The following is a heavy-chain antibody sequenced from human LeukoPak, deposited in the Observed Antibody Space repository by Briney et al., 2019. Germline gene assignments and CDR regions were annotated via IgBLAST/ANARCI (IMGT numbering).Heavy chain of an antibody. D-gene: IGHD3-10*01. CDR2: ISGSGGST. J-gene: IGHJ4*02. Sequence: GGSLRLSCAASGFTFSSYAMSWVRQAPGKGLEWVSAISGSGGSTYYADSVKGRFTISRDNSKTTLYLQMNSLRAEDTAVYYCAKDRLRITVSGEPYYFDYWGQGTLVTVSS. CDR3: AKDRLRITVSGEPYYFDY. CDR1: GFTFSSYA. V-gene: IGHV3-23*01.